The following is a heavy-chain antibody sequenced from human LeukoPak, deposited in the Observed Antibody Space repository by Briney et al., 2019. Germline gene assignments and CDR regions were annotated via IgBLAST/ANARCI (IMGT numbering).Heavy chain of an antibody. J-gene: IGHJ3*02. CDR2: IGPGDRTL. CDR1: GFSVGSYG. Sequence: PGGSLRLSCAPSGFSVGSYGMTWVRQAPGKGLEWLSNIGPGDRTLYNADAVQGRFTISRDNAKNSVYLQMKSLRAEDTGVYYCAREGITGHSGYDAFDIWGQGTVVTVSS. V-gene: IGHV3-48*03. D-gene: IGHD5-12*01. CDR3: AREGITGHSGYDAFDI.